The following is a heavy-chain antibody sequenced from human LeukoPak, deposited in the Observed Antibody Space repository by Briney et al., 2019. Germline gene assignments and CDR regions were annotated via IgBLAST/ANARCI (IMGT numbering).Heavy chain of an antibody. J-gene: IGHJ4*02. CDR1: GGSISRSYYY. Sequence: SETLSLTCTVSGGSISRSYYYWGWIRQPPGKGLEWVGSVYYSGKTFYSPSLKSRVTISVDTSKNQFSLKLSSVTAADTAVYFCAREDYYNSGGYYLDYWGQGTLVTVSS. V-gene: IGHV4-39*07. CDR2: VYYSGKT. D-gene: IGHD3-22*01. CDR3: AREDYYNSGGYYLDY.